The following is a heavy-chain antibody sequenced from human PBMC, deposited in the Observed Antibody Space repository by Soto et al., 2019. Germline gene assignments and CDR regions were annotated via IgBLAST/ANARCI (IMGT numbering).Heavy chain of an antibody. CDR2: IKQDGSEK. CDR3: ARVGKDSSGYYPTHFDY. Sequence: PGGSLRLSCAASGFTFSSYWMRWVRQAPGKGLEWVANIKQDGSEKYYVDSVKGRFTISRDNAKNSLYLQMNSLRAEDTAVYYCARVGKDSSGYYPTHFDYWGQGTLVTVSS. V-gene: IGHV3-7*01. CDR1: GFTFSSYW. J-gene: IGHJ4*02. D-gene: IGHD3-22*01.